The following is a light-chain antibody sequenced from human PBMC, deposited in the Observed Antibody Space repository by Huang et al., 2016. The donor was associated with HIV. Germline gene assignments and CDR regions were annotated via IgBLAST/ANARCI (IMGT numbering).Light chain of an antibody. CDR3: QQYNSFPWT. CDR2: EAS. Sequence: DIQMTQSSSTLSASVGDRVTIACRASQSISTWLAWYQQKPGRAPNLLIYEASTLESGVPSRLSGGGSGTDFTLTISSLQPDEFATYYCQQYNSFPWTFGQGTKVEV. CDR1: QSISTW. J-gene: IGKJ1*01. V-gene: IGKV1-5*03.